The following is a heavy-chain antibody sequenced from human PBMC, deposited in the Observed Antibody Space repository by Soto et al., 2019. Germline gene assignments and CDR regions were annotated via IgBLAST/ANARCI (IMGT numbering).Heavy chain of an antibody. J-gene: IGHJ6*02. CDR3: ARGNHYYGMDV. Sequence: SETLSLTCAVYGGSFTDYYWTWIRQPPGEGLEWIGEISHSGATNYNPSLKSRVTISEDTSKNQVSLKVTSVTAADKAVFYCARGNHYYGMDVWGQGTTVT. V-gene: IGHV4-34*01. CDR2: ISHSGAT. CDR1: GGSFTDYY.